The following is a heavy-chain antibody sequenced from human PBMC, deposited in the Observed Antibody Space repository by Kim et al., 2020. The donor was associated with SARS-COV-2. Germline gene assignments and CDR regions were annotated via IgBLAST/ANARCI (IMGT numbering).Heavy chain of an antibody. V-gene: IGHV3-9*01. CDR1: GFTFGDFA. CDR3: AKDLVSSSFRAFHN. D-gene: IGHD6-6*01. J-gene: IGHJ3*02. Sequence: GGSLRLSCAASGFTFGDFAMHWVRQVPGKGLEWVSGLSWNSGVIGYADSVKGRFTISRHNAENSLYLQMNSLRAEDTAFYYCAKDLVSSSFRAFHNWGQGTMVTVSS. CDR2: LSWNSGVI.